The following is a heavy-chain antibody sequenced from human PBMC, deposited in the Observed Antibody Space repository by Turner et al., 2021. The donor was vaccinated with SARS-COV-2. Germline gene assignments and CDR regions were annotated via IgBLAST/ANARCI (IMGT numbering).Heavy chain of an antibody. CDR1: GDTLTELS. Sequence: QVQLVQSGAEVKKPGASVKVSCKISGDTLTELSMDWVRQASGKGLEWMGGFDPEDGETIYAQTFQGRVTMNEDTSTDTAYMELSSLRSEDTAVYFCATGYQLRVNWFDPWGQGTLVTVSS. CDR2: FDPEDGET. D-gene: IGHD2-2*01. J-gene: IGHJ5*02. V-gene: IGHV1-24*01. CDR3: ATGYQLRVNWFDP.